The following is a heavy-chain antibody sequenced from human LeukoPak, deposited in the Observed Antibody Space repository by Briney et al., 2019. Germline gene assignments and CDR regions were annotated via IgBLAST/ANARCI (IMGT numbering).Heavy chain of an antibody. CDR2: SNHIGRT. J-gene: IGHJ4*02. CDR3: ARRDPSYVWGSYRF. D-gene: IGHD3-16*02. Sequence: SETLSLTCAINGGYFTGYYWTWIRQPPGKGLDWIGESNHIGRTAYNPSLKSRVSISVDSSKNQFSLKLHSVTAADTARYYCARRDPSYVWGSYRFWGQGALVIVSS. V-gene: IGHV4-34*01. CDR1: GGYFTGYY.